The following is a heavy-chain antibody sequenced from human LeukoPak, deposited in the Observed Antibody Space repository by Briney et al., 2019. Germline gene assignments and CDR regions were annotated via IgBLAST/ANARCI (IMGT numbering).Heavy chain of an antibody. J-gene: IGHJ5*02. CDR3: ARESIVVVPAALASWDWFDP. V-gene: IGHV1-2*02. Sequence: ASVKVSCKASGYTFTGYYMHWVRQAPGQGLEWMGWINPNSGGTNYAQKFQGRVTMTRDTSISTAYMELSRLRSDDTAMYYCARESIVVVPAALASWDWFDPWGQGTLVTVSS. CDR1: GYTFTGYY. D-gene: IGHD2-2*01. CDR2: INPNSGGT.